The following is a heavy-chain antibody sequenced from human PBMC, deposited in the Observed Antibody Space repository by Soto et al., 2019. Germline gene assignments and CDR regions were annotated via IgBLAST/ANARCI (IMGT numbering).Heavy chain of an antibody. CDR1: GFTFSSYA. J-gene: IGHJ4*02. V-gene: IGHV3-23*01. Sequence: PGGSLRLSCAASGFTFSSYAMSWVRQAPGKGLEWVSAISGSGGSTYYANSVKGRFTNSRDNTKNTLYLQMNSLRAEDTAVYYCANEWGGPEYGSNWYPVVYWGQGTLVTVSS. CDR2: ISGSGGST. D-gene: IGHD6-13*01. CDR3: ANEWGGPEYGSNWYPVVY.